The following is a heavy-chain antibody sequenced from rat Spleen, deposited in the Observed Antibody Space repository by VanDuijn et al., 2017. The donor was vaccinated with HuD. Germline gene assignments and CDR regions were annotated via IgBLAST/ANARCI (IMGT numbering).Heavy chain of an antibody. J-gene: IGHJ2*01. Sequence: QVQLKESGPGLVQPSQTLSLTCTVSGFSLTQYKVHWVRQPTGKGLEWMGIMWSGGNTDYNSALRSRLSISRDTSKSQVFLKMNSLQTEDIATYYCAREDIKFGFDFWGQGLKVTVSS. V-gene: IGHV2-30*01. D-gene: IGHD2-7*01. CDR3: AREDIKFGFDF. CDR1: GFSLTQYK. CDR2: MWSGGNT.